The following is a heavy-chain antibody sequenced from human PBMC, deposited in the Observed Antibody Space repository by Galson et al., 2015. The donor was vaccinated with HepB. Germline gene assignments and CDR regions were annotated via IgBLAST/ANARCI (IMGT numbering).Heavy chain of an antibody. CDR3: ASPPIAATPTQ. CDR1: GFTFSSYS. Sequence: SLRLSCAASGFTFSSYSMNWVRQAPGKGLEWVSSISSSSSYIYYADSVKGRFTISRDNAKNSLYLQMNSLRAEDTAVYYCASPPIAATPTQWGQGTLVTVSS. J-gene: IGHJ4*02. CDR2: ISSSSSYI. V-gene: IGHV3-21*01. D-gene: IGHD6-6*01.